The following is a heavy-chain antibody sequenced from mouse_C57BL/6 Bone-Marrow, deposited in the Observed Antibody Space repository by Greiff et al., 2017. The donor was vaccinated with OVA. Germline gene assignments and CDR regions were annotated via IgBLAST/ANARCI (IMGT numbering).Heavy chain of an antibody. CDR3: ASLYYGSSFMDY. Sequence: EVQVVESGGDLVKPGGSLKLSCAASGFTFSSYGMSWVRQTPDKRLEWVATISSGGSYTYYPDSVKGRFTISRDNAKNTLYLQMSSLKSEDTAMYYCASLYYGSSFMDYWGQGTSVTVSS. CDR2: ISSGGSYT. J-gene: IGHJ4*01. V-gene: IGHV5-6*01. CDR1: GFTFSSYG. D-gene: IGHD1-1*01.